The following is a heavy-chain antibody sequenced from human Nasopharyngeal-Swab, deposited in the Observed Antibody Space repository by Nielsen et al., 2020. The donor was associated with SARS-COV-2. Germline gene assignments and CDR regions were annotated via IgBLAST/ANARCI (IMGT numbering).Heavy chain of an antibody. V-gene: IGHV3-23*01. Sequence: GESLKISCAASGFSFSNYAVSWVRQAPGKGLEWVSTISASGRETFYGDAVKGRFTISRDNSKNTLYLQMNSLRAEDTAVYYCVKDSTWFDPWGQGTLVTVSS. CDR1: GFSFSNYA. CDR3: VKDSTWFDP. J-gene: IGHJ5*02. CDR2: ISASGRET.